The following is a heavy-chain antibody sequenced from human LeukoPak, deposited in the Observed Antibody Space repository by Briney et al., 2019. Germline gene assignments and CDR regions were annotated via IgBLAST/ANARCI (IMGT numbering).Heavy chain of an antibody. CDR1: GYTFTGYY. V-gene: IGHV1-2*02. D-gene: IGHD2-15*01. CDR2: INPNSGGT. CDR3: ARVGECSGGSCYWFDP. Sequence: ASVKVSCKASGYTFTGYYMHWVRQAPGPGLEWMGWINPNSGGTNYAQKFQGRVTMTRDTSISTAYMELSRLRSDDTAVYYCARVGECSGGSCYWFDPWSQGTLVTVSS. J-gene: IGHJ5*02.